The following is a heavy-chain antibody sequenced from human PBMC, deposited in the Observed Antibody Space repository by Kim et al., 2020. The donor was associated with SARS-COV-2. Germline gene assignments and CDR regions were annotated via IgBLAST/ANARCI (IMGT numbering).Heavy chain of an antibody. CDR2: IYYSGST. CDR3: ARRGHSSSWYWFDP. V-gene: IGHV4-39*01. J-gene: IGHJ5*02. D-gene: IGHD6-13*01. CDR1: GGSISSSSYY. Sequence: SETLSLTCTVSGGSISSSSYYWGWIRQPPGKGLEWIGSIYYSGSTYYNPSLKSRVTISVDTSKNQFSLKLSSVTAADTAVYYCARRGHSSSWYWFDPWGQGTLVTVSS.